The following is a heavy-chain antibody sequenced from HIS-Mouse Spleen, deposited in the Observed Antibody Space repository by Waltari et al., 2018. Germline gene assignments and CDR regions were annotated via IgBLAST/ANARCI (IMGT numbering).Heavy chain of an antibody. D-gene: IGHD1-26*01. V-gene: IGHV3-30*04. J-gene: IGHJ5*02. CDR3: ARDREISGSYNWFDP. Sequence: QVQLVESGGGVVQPGRSLRLSCAASGFTFSSYAMHWVRQAPGKGWGWVAVISYEGRNKKYADSVKGRFTISRDNSKNTLYLQMNGLRAEDTAVYYCARDREISGSYNWFDPWGQGTLVTVSS. CDR2: ISYEGRNK. CDR1: GFTFSSYA.